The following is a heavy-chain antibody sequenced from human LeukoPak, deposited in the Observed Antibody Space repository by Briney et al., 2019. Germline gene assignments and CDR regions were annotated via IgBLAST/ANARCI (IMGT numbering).Heavy chain of an antibody. CDR1: GFTFGDYA. CDR3: TRDSRSEAYCGGDCSNFDY. D-gene: IGHD2-21*02. CDR2: IRSKAYGGTT. V-gene: IGHV3-49*03. Sequence: PGGSLRLSCTASGFTFGDYAMSWFRQAPGKGLEWVGFIRSKAYGGTTEYAASVKGRFTISRDDSKSIAYLQMNSLKTKDTAVYYCTRDSRSEAYCGGDCSNFDYWGQGTLVTVSS. J-gene: IGHJ4*02.